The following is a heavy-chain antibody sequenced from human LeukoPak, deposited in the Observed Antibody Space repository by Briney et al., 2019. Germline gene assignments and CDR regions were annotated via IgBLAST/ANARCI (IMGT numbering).Heavy chain of an antibody. CDR1: GGSISSGSYY. D-gene: IGHD1-26*01. CDR3: ARARPVGATTGNFDY. CDR2: IYTSGST. J-gene: IGHJ4*02. Sequence: PSETLSLACTVSGGSISSGSYYWSWIRQPAGKGLEWIGRIYTSGSTNYNPSLKSRVTISVDTSKNQFSLKLSSVTAADTAVYYCARARPVGATTGNFDYWGQGTLVTVSS. V-gene: IGHV4-61*02.